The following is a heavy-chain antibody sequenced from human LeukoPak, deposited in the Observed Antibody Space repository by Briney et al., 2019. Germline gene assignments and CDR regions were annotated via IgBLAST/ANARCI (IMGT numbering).Heavy chain of an antibody. CDR1: GFTFSTYW. Sequence: GGSLRLSCAASGFTFSTYWMTWVRQVPGKGLEWVANIKQDGSEKYYVDSVKGRFTISRDNAKNSLYLQMNSLRAEDTAVYYCVSMGVERLSITGTTWFFDNWGQGTLVSVSS. J-gene: IGHJ4*02. CDR2: IKQDGSEK. CDR3: VSMGVERLSITGTTWFFDN. V-gene: IGHV3-7*01. D-gene: IGHD1-7*01.